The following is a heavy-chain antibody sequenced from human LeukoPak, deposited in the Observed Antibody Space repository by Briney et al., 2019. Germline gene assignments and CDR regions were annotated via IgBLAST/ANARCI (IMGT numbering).Heavy chain of an antibody. J-gene: IGHJ5*02. CDR3: ARIQAAAAAGNWFDP. CDR1: GGSISSSSYY. D-gene: IGHD6-13*01. Sequence: SETLSLTCTVSGGSISSSSYYWGWIRQPPGKGLEWFGSIYYSGSTYYNPSLKSRVTISVDTSKNQFSLKLSSVTAADTAVYYCARIQAAAAAGNWFDPWGQGTLVTVSS. V-gene: IGHV4-39*01. CDR2: IYYSGST.